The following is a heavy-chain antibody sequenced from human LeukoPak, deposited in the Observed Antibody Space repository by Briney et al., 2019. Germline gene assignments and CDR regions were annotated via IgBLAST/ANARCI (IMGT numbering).Heavy chain of an antibody. J-gene: IGHJ4*02. V-gene: IGHV4-34*01. D-gene: IGHD6-19*01. CDR1: GGSFSDYY. Sequence: SETLSLTCAVYGGSFSDYYWGWIRQPPGKGLEWIGNIYYSGSTYYNPSLKSRVTISVDTSKNHFSLKLSSVTAADTAVYYCARLVAVAGVFDYWGQGTLVTVSS. CDR2: IYYSGST. CDR3: ARLVAVAGVFDY.